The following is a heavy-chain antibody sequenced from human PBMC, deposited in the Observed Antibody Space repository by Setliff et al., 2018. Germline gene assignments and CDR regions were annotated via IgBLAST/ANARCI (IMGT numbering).Heavy chain of an antibody. D-gene: IGHD6-13*01. Sequence: PSETLSLTCAVSGYSISSGYYWGWIRQAPGKGLEWIASIYRSGSTYYNPSLKSRVTISVDTSKNQFPLKRSSVTASDTAVYYCASEVVDRFSSSWYPPTYFDSWGQGILVTVSS. CDR1: GYSISSGYY. J-gene: IGHJ4*02. CDR3: ASEVVDRFSSSWYPPTYFDS. CDR2: IYRSGST. V-gene: IGHV4-38-2*01.